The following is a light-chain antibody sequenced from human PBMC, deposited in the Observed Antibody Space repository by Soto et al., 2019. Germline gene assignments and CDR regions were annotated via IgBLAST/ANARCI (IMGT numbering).Light chain of an antibody. Sequence: QSVLTQPPSVSGAPGQRVTISCTGSSSNIGAGYDVHWYQQLPGTAPNLLIYGNSNRPSGVPDRFSGSKSGTSASLAITGLQAEDEADYYCQSYDSSLHGGVFGGGTKLTVL. CDR1: SSNIGAGYD. J-gene: IGLJ3*02. CDR3: QSYDSSLHGGV. V-gene: IGLV1-40*01. CDR2: GNS.